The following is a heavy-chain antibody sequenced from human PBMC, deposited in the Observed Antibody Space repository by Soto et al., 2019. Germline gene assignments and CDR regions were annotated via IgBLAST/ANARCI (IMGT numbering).Heavy chain of an antibody. Sequence: ASVKVSCKASGYTFTSYDINWVRQATGQGLEWMGWMNPNSGNTGYAQKFQGRVTLTRNTSISTAYMELSSLRSEDTAVYYCARNLRAWGYYYYYMDVWGKGTTVTVSS. D-gene: IGHD7-27*01. CDR2: MNPNSGNT. CDR1: GYTFTSYD. CDR3: ARNLRAWGYYYYYMDV. V-gene: IGHV1-8*01. J-gene: IGHJ6*03.